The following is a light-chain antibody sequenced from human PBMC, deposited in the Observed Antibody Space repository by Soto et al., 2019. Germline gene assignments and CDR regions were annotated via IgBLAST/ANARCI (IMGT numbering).Light chain of an antibody. CDR1: DIGTNS. CDR2: DDS. J-gene: IGLJ2*01. V-gene: IGLV3-21*02. CDR3: QVWDRSSDHVV. Sequence: SYELTQPPSLSVAPGQTATITCGGNDIGTNSVHWYQQKPGQAPVLVVFDDSDRPSGIPERFSGSKSGNTATLTISRVEAGDEADYYCQVWDRSSDHVVFGGGTKLTVL.